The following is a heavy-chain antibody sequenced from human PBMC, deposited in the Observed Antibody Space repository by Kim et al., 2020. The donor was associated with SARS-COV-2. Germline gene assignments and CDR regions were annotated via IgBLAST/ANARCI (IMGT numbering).Heavy chain of an antibody. CDR2: ITWNGGVT. CDR3: ARGPDILTGPIDL. D-gene: IGHD3-9*01. CDR1: GFKFKKYG. Sequence: GGSLRLSCGTSGFKFKKYGMTWVRQVPGEGLECVAAITWNGGVTGYADSVKVRFIISRNNANNFLYLQMNSLRVEDTAFYYCARGPDILTGPIDLWGQRTLVTVSS. V-gene: IGHV3-20*04. J-gene: IGHJ5*02.